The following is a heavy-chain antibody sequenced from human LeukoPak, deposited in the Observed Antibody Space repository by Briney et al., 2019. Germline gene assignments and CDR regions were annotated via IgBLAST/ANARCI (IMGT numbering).Heavy chain of an antibody. CDR1: GGSFSGYY. CDR3: ASCLSYYYDTSGHQVRDAFDI. J-gene: IGHJ3*02. D-gene: IGHD3-22*01. Sequence: PSETLSLTCAVYGGSFSGYYWSWIRQPPGKGLEWIGEINHSGNTDYNPSLKSRVTISVDTSKNQFSLKLSSVTAADTAVYYCASCLSYYYDTSGHQVRDAFDIWGQGTMVTVSS. V-gene: IGHV4-34*01. CDR2: INHSGNT.